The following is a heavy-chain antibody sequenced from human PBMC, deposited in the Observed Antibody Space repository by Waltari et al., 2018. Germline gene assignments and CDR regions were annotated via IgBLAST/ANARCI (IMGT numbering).Heavy chain of an antibody. CDR3: ARELTVTTTAEYFQH. J-gene: IGHJ1*01. CDR2: INPKMGGT. Sequence: QVQLVQSGAEVKKPGASVKVSCKASGYTFTDYYMHWVRQAPGQGLEWMGWINPKMGGTKYAGKLQGRVTMTRDTSISTAYMDLSRLRSDDTAVYYCARELTVTTTAEYFQHWGQGTLITVSS. V-gene: IGHV1-2*02. D-gene: IGHD4-17*01. CDR1: GYTFTDYY.